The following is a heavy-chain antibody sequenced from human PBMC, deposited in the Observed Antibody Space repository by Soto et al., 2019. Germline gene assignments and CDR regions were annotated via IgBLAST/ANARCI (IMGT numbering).Heavy chain of an antibody. J-gene: IGHJ4*02. CDR3: ARGVFGAYLDY. V-gene: IGHV4-59*01. CDR2: IQYNGGSGNI. Sequence: PSETLSLTCSVSGGSMTPYYWSWLRQPPGKELEWIAYIQYNGGSGNIEYKPSLQSRVTISLDSSRNQFSLKLRSVTAADTAVYYCARGVFGAYLDYWGKGALVTVSS. D-gene: IGHD3-16*01. CDR1: GGSMTPYY.